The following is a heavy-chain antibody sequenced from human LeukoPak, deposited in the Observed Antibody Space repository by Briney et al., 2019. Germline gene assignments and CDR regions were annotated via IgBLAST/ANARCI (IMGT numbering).Heavy chain of an antibody. D-gene: IGHD6-19*01. V-gene: IGHV3-30*04. CDR1: GFTFSSYA. Sequence: GGSLRLSCAASGFTFSSYAMHWVRQAPGKGLEWVAVISYDGSNKYYADSVKGRFTISRDNSKNTLYLQMNSLRAEDTAVYYCASYSSADYWGQGTLVTVSS. J-gene: IGHJ4*02. CDR3: ASYSSADY. CDR2: ISYDGSNK.